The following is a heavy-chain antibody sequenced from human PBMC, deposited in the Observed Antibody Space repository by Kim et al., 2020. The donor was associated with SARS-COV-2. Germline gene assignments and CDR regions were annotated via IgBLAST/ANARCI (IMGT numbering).Heavy chain of an antibody. J-gene: IGHJ4*02. V-gene: IGHV1-69*02. D-gene: IGHD5-18*01. CDR3: ASMSDTATGGYFDY. Sequence: AQKFQCRVTITADKSTSTAYMELSSLRSEDTAVYYCASMSDTATGGYFDYWGQGTLVTVSS.